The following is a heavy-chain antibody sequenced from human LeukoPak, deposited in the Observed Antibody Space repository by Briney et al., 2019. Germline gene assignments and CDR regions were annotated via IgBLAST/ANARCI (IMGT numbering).Heavy chain of an antibody. Sequence: ASVKVSCKASGYTFTGYYMHWVRQAPGQGLEWMGWINPNSGGTNYAQKFQGRVTMTRDTSISTAYMELSRLRSDDTAVCYCARPYYYDSSGYCYDYWGQGTLVTVSS. CDR3: ARPYYYDSSGYCYDY. J-gene: IGHJ4*02. V-gene: IGHV1-2*02. D-gene: IGHD3-22*01. CDR1: GYTFTGYY. CDR2: INPNSGGT.